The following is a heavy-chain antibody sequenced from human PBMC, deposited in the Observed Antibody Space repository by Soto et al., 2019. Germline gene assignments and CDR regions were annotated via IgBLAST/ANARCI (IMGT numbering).Heavy chain of an antibody. CDR1: GFTVSSNY. CDR2: IYSGGST. Sequence: SVGSLRLSCAASGFTVSSNYMSWVRQAPGKGLEWVSVIYSGGSTYYADSVKGRFTISRDNSKNTLYLQMNSLRAEDTAVYYCARGGRYDILTNMPFDYWGQATLVTVSS. D-gene: IGHD3-9*01. CDR3: ARGGRYDILTNMPFDY. J-gene: IGHJ4*02. V-gene: IGHV3-53*01.